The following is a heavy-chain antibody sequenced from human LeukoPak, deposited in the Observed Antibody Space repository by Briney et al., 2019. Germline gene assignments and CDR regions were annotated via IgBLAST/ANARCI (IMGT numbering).Heavy chain of an antibody. D-gene: IGHD3-22*01. CDR2: IYYSGST. V-gene: IGHV4-39*01. J-gene: IGHJ4*02. Sequence: SETLSLTCTVSGGSISSSYYYWGWIRQPPGKGLEWIGSIYYSGSTYYNPSLKSRVTISVDTSKNQFSLKLRSVTAADTAVYYCARSSGYYSYWGQGTLVTVSS. CDR3: ARSSGYYSY. CDR1: GGSISSSYYY.